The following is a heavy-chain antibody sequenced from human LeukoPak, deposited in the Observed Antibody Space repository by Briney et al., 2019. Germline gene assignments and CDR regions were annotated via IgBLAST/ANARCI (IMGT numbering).Heavy chain of an antibody. V-gene: IGHV3-74*03. CDR3: ARDQRVAGRPDIDY. Sequence: PGGSLRLSCAASGFTFRNHRMHWVRQTPGKGLVWVSRISSDGSSTTYADSVKGRFTISRDNAKNTLSLQMNNLRADDTAMYYCARDQRVAGRPDIDYWGQGTLVIVSS. J-gene: IGHJ4*02. D-gene: IGHD6-6*01. CDR2: ISSDGSST. CDR1: GFTFRNHR.